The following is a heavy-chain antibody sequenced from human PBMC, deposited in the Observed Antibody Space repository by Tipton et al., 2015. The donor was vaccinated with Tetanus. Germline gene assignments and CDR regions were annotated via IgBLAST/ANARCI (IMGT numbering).Heavy chain of an antibody. J-gene: IGHJ3*02. CDR3: AREAGYYGLNAFDI. Sequence: GLVKPSETLSLTCTVYGGSFNDYYWSWIRQPPGKGLEWIGEINHSGSTNYNPSLKSRVIISVDTSKNQFSLRLNSVTAADTAVYYCAREAGYYGLNAFDIWGQGTMVTVSS. V-gene: IGHV4-34*01. CDR2: INHSGST. D-gene: IGHD3-10*01. CDR1: GGSFNDYY.